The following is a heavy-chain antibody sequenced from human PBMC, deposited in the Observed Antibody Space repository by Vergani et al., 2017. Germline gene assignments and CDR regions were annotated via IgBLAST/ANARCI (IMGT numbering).Heavy chain of an antibody. CDR2: IYSGGST. CDR1: GFTVSSNY. D-gene: IGHD4-23*01. J-gene: IGHJ3*02. CDR3: ASPPLSMYGGNPLWAFDI. V-gene: IGHV3-66*01. Sequence: EVQLVESGGGLVQPGGSLRLSCAASGFTVSSNYMSWVRQAPGKGLEWVSVIYSGGSTYYNPSLKSRVTISVDTSKNQFSLKLSSVTAADTAVYYCASPPLSMYGGNPLWAFDIWGQGTMVTVSS.